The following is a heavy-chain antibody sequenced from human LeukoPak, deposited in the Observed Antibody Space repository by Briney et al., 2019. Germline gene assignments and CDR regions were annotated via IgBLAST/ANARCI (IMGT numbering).Heavy chain of an antibody. Sequence: PGGSLRLSCAASGFTFSSYWMCWVRQAPGKGLEWVANIKQDGSEKYYVDSVKGRFTISRDNAKNSLYLQMNSLRAEDTAVYYCAREYCSSTSCSRYYYYYMDVWGKGTTVTVSS. D-gene: IGHD2-2*01. J-gene: IGHJ6*03. CDR2: IKQDGSEK. CDR1: GFTFSSYW. V-gene: IGHV3-7*01. CDR3: AREYCSSTSCSRYYYYYMDV.